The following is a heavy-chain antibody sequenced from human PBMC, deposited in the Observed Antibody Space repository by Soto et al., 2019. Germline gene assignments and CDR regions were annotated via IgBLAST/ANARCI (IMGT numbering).Heavy chain of an antibody. CDR3: ARGGRIVVVPAAPGAYYYYYMDV. CDR2: INHSGST. Sequence: SETLSLTCTVSGGSISSYYWSWIRQPPGKGLEWIGEINHSGSTNYNPSLKSRVTISVDTSKNQFSLKLSSVTAADTAVYYCARGGRIVVVPAAPGAYYYYYMDVWGKGTTVTVSS. V-gene: IGHV4-34*01. J-gene: IGHJ6*03. D-gene: IGHD2-2*01. CDR1: GGSISSYY.